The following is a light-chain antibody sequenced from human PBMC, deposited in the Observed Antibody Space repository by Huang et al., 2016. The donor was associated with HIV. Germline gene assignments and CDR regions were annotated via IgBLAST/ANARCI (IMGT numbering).Light chain of an antibody. Sequence: DIQMTQSPSTLSAFVGDRVTITCRTSHRISSWFAWYQQKPGKAPNLLISKASNLESGVPSRFSVNGSGTEFTLTISGLQPDDLATYYCQQQWTFGQGTKVEI. V-gene: IGKV1-5*03. J-gene: IGKJ1*01. CDR1: HRISSW. CDR2: KAS. CDR3: QQQWT.